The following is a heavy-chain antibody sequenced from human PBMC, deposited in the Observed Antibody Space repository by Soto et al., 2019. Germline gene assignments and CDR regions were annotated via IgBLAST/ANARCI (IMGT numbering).Heavy chain of an antibody. J-gene: IGHJ6*02. CDR3: ARGYYSSSWPTLTGGPYYYYGMDV. V-gene: IGHV4-34*01. Sequence: SETLSLSCAVYGGSFSGYYWGWIRQPPGKGLEWIGEINHSGSTNYNPSLKSRVTISVDTSKNQFSLKLSSVTAADTAVYYCARGYYSSSWPTLTGGPYYYYGMDVWGQGTTVTVSS. D-gene: IGHD6-13*01. CDR1: GGSFSGYY. CDR2: INHSGST.